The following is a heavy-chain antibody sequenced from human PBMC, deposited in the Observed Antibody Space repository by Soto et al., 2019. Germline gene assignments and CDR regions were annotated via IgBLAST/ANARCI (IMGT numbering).Heavy chain of an antibody. V-gene: IGHV2-26*01. Sequence: SGPTLVNPTETLTLTCTVSGFSLSNARMGVSWIRQPSGKALEWLAHIFSNDEKSYSTSLKSRLTISKDTSKSQVVLTMTNMDPVDTATYYCARTHEYSGGSCYEFDYWGQGTLVTVSS. CDR3: ARTHEYSGGSCYEFDY. CDR2: IFSNDEK. D-gene: IGHD2-15*01. CDR1: GFSLSNARMG. J-gene: IGHJ4*02.